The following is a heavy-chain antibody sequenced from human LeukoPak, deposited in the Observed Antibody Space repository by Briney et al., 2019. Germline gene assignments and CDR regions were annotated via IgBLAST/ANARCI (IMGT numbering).Heavy chain of an antibody. CDR2: VYSSGST. CDR3: ARDTVTTFRFRDYYYYGMDV. Sequence: GGSLRLSCAASGFTVSTNYINWVRQAPGKGLDWVSVVYSSGSTYYADSVKGRFTISRDNSKNTLYLQMNSLRAEATAVYYCARDTVTTFRFRDYYYYGMDVWGQGTTVTVSS. J-gene: IGHJ6*02. V-gene: IGHV3-53*01. CDR1: GFTVSTNY. D-gene: IGHD4-17*01.